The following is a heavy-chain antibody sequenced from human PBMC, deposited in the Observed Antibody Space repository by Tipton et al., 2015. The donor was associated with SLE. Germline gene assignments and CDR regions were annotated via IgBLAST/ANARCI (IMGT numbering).Heavy chain of an antibody. J-gene: IGHJ5*02. D-gene: IGHD5-18*01. V-gene: IGHV4-61*05. CDR3: VRLHGYSYGLNWFDP. Sequence: TLSLTCSVSGGFIGSSSYYWTWIRQPPGKGLEWIGYINYSGNTHYNPSLKSRVTISVDTSKNQFSLRLTSVIAADTAVYYCVRLHGYSYGLNWFDPWGQGTLISVSS. CDR1: GGFIGSSSYY. CDR2: INYSGNT.